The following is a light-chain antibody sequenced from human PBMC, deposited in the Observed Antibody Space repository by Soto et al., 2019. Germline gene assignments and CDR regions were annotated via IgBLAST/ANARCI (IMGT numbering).Light chain of an antibody. CDR2: DVS. CDR3: QQDGSSPLT. J-gene: IGKJ5*01. Sequence: LTQSACALTLSPGERATLSCRASQTVSSNSLAWYQQKAGHAPSVLIFDVSTRSTGIPDRFSGSGSGTDFTLTISRLEPEDFAVYYCQQDGSSPLTFGQRTRLEIK. CDR1: QTVSSNS. V-gene: IGKV3-20*01.